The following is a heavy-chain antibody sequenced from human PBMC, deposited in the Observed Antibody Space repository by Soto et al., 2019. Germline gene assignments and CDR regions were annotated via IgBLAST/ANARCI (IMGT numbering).Heavy chain of an antibody. CDR1: GYTFTSYD. V-gene: IGHV1-8*01. CDR2: MNPNSGNT. CDR3: ASEGITGTTAYYYGMDV. Sequence: GASVKVSCKASGYTFTSYDINWVRQATGQGLEWMGWMNPNSGNTGYAQKFQGRVTMTRNTSISTAYMELSSLRSEDTAVYYCASEGITGTTAYYYGMDVWGQGTTVTVPS. J-gene: IGHJ6*02. D-gene: IGHD1-7*01.